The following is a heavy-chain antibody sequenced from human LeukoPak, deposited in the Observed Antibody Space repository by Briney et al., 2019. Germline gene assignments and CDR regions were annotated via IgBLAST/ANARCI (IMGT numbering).Heavy chain of an antibody. V-gene: IGHV3-74*01. CDR1: GFTFSRYW. D-gene: IGHD6-19*01. CDR2: INSAGSSR. Sequence: GGSLRLSCAASGFTFSRYWMHWVRHAPGKGLVWVSRINSAGSSRGYADSVKGRFTISRDNAKNTLYLQMNSLRAEDTAVYYCARVDSSDWFYYYGMDVWGQGTTVTVSS. J-gene: IGHJ6*02. CDR3: ARVDSSDWFYYYGMDV.